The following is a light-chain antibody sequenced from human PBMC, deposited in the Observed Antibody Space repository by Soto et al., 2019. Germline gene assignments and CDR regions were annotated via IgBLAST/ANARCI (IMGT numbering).Light chain of an antibody. J-gene: IGKJ1*01. CDR1: QSISIN. CDR3: QQYDNWWT. Sequence: EVVMTQSPVILSVSPGERATLSCRASQSISINLAWYQQKPGQPPRLLIYDASTRAPGLPARVSGSGFGTEFTLTINSLQSEDVAVYYCQQYDNWWTFGQGTKVEIK. V-gene: IGKV3-15*01. CDR2: DAS.